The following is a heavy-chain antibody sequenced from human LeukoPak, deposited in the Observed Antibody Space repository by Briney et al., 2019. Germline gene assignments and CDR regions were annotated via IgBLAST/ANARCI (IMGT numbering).Heavy chain of an antibody. CDR3: ARVLGGVIAAASDY. D-gene: IGHD6-6*01. CDR2: IKQDGSEK. Sequence: GGSLRLSCAASGFTFTNNFMSWVRQVPGKGLEWVANIKQDGSEKYYVDSVKGRFTISRDNAKNTLYLQMNSLRAEDTAVYYCARVLGGVIAAASDYWGQGTLVTVSS. V-gene: IGHV3-7*01. CDR1: GFTFTNNF. J-gene: IGHJ4*02.